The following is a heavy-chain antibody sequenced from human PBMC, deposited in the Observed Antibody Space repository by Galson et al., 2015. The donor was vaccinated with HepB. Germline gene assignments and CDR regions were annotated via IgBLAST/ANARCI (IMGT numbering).Heavy chain of an antibody. CDR3: ARGMNVKGRAFDY. CDR2: ISAYNGNT. V-gene: IGHV1-18*04. D-gene: IGHD3-10*01. Sequence: SVKVSCKASGYTFTSYYMHWVRQAPGQGLEWMGWISAYNGNTNYAQKLQGRVTITTDTSTSTAYMELRSLRSDDTAVYYCARGMNVKGRAFDYWGQGTLVTVSS. J-gene: IGHJ4*02. CDR1: GYTFTSYY.